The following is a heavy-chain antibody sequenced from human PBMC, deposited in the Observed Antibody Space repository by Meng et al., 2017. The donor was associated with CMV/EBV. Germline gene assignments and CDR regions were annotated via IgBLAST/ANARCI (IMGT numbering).Heavy chain of an antibody. J-gene: IGHJ4*02. CDR2: IRSKANSYAT. CDR1: GCTFSGSA. D-gene: IGHD1-26*01. V-gene: IGHV3-73*01. CDR3: TIFPEGATGDHFDY. Sequence: SGCTFSGSAMHWVRQASGKGLEWVGRIRSKANSYATAYAASVKGRFTISRDDSKNTAYLQMNSLKTEDTAVYYCTIFPEGATGDHFDYWGQGTLVTVSS.